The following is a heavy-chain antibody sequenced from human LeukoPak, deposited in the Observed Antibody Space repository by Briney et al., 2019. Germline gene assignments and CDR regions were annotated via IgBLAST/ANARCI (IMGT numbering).Heavy chain of an antibody. J-gene: IGHJ5*02. D-gene: IGHD3-16*02. Sequence: ETLSLTCTVSGGSISSYYWSWIRQPPGKGLEWIGYIYYSGSTNYNPSLKSRVTISVDTSKNQFSLKLSSVTAADSAVYYCARVGVSFLNWFDPWGQGTLVTVSS. V-gene: IGHV4-59*01. CDR1: GGSISSYY. CDR3: ARVGVSFLNWFDP. CDR2: IYYSGST.